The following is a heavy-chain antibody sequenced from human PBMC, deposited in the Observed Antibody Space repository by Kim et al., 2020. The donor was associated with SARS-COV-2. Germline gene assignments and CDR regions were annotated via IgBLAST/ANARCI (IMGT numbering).Heavy chain of an antibody. CDR2: ISSSGSTI. J-gene: IGHJ3*02. Sequence: GGSLRLSCAASGFTFSDYYMSWIRQAPGKGLEWVSYISSSGSTIYYADSVKGRFTISRDNAKNSLYLQMNSLRAEDTAVYYCAASYCSSTSCYPRYGAFDIWGQGTMVTVSS. CDR3: AASYCSSTSCYPRYGAFDI. D-gene: IGHD2-2*01. CDR1: GFTFSDYY. V-gene: IGHV3-11*01.